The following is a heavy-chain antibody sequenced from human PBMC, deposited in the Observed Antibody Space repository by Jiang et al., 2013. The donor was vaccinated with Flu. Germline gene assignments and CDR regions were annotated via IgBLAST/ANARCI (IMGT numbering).Heavy chain of an antibody. V-gene: IGHV1-69*01. D-gene: IGHD2-15*01. CDR3: ARDHCSGGSCYPYFDY. CDR2: IIPIFGTA. J-gene: IGHJ4*02. Sequence: WVRQAPGQGLEWMGGIIPIFGTANYAQKFQGRVTITADESTSTAYMELSSLRSEDTAVYYCARDHCSGGSCYPYFDYWGQGTLVTVSS.